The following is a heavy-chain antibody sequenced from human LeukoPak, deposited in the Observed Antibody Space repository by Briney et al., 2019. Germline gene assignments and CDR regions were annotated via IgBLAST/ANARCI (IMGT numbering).Heavy chain of an antibody. CDR2: IHPHGIF. CDR3: ARGRDRSKAGDL. J-gene: IGHJ5*02. V-gene: IGHV4-34*04. D-gene: IGHD5-24*01. Sequence: SETLSLTCDVSGGSCDAYCCSWLRRPPGKGLEWIGEIHPHGIFYDHSSLMSRATISIDTSNSQSSLRLTSVTAADTAFYYCARGRDRSKAGDLWGQGSLVTVSS. CDR1: GGSCDAYC.